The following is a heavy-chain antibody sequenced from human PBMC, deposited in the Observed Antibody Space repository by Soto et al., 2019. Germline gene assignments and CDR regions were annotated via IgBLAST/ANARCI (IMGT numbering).Heavy chain of an antibody. J-gene: IGHJ4*02. CDR3: ARPRTTGTTKGYDY. CDR2: FYSNGII. Sequence: SETLSLTCSVFGASIRSYYWTWVRQPAGKGLEWIGLFYSNGIINYNPSLRSRVTMSVDTSKNQVSLKLASVTAADTAVYYCARPRTTGTTKGYDYWGQGTLVTVSS. V-gene: IGHV4-4*07. D-gene: IGHD1-1*01. CDR1: GASIRSYY.